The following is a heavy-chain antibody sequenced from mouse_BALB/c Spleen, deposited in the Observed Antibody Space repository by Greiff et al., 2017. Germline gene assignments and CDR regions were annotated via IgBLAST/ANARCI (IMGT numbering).Heavy chain of an antibody. J-gene: IGHJ1*01. CDR3: TRNGYDRYFDV. CDR2: IYPSDSYT. V-gene: IGHV1-69*02. CDR1: GYTFTSYW. D-gene: IGHD2-2*01. Sequence: VQLQQPGAELVRPGASVKLSCKASGYTFTSYWINWVKQRPGQGLEWIGNIYPSDSYTNYNQKFKDKATLTVDKSSSTAYMQLSSPTSEDSAVYYCTRNGYDRYFDVWGAGTTVTVAS.